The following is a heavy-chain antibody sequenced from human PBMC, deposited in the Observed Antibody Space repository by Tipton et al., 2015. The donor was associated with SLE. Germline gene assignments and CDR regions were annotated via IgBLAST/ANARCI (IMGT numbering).Heavy chain of an antibody. CDR2: TFRSGSA. D-gene: IGHD5-12*01. Sequence: TLSLTCTVSGGSINSDDYYWTWIRQLPGKGLEWIGHTFRSGSANHNPSLNSRLSLSVDRSQNQFSLRLNSVTAADTAVYYCARGGVGGYEYFDSWGQGTLVTVSS. CDR3: ARGGVGGYEYFDS. V-gene: IGHV4-30-4*08. CDR1: GGSINSDDYY. J-gene: IGHJ4*02.